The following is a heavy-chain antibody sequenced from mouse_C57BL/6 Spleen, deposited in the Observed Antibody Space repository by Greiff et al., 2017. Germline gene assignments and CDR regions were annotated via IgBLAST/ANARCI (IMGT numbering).Heavy chain of an antibody. D-gene: IGHD1-1*01. V-gene: IGHV1-76*01. CDR1: GYTFTDYY. CDR2: IYPGSGNT. Sequence: QVQLKQSGAELVRPGASVKLSCKASGYTFTDYYINWVKQRPGQGLEWIARIYPGSGNTYYNEKFKGKATLTAEKSSSTAYMQLSSLTSEDSAVYFCARLDFLLTGAMDYWGQGTSVTVSS. CDR3: ARLDFLLTGAMDY. J-gene: IGHJ4*01.